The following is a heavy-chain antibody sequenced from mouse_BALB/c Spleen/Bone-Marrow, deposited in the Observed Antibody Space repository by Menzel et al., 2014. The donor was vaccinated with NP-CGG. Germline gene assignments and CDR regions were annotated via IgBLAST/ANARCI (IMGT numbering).Heavy chain of an antibody. CDR2: ISYDGSN. D-gene: IGHD2-1*01. Sequence: EVLLVESGPGLVKPSQSLSLTCSVTGYYITSGYYWKWIRQFPGNKLKWMGYISYDGSNNYNPSLKNRISINRDTSKNQFFLKLNSVTTEDTATYYCARYCNYNAMDYWGQGTSVTVSS. V-gene: IGHV3-6*02. CDR3: ARYCNYNAMDY. CDR1: GYYITSGYY. J-gene: IGHJ4*01.